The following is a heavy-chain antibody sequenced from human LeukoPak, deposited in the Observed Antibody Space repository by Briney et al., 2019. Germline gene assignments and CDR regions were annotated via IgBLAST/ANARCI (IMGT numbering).Heavy chain of an antibody. CDR3: ARVDTAMVYDY. CDR1: GGTFSSYA. Sequence: SVKVSCKASGGTFSSYAISWVRQAPGQGLEWMGRIIPILGIANYAQKFQGRVTITADKSTSTAYMELSSLRSEDTAVYYCARVDTAMVYDYWGQETLVTVSS. V-gene: IGHV1-69*04. J-gene: IGHJ4*02. CDR2: IIPILGIA. D-gene: IGHD5-18*01.